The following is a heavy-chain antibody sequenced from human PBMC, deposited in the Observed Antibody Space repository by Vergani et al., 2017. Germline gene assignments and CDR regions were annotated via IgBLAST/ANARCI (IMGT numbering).Heavy chain of an antibody. V-gene: IGHV1-69*01. Sequence: QVQLVQSGAEVKKPGSSVKVSCKASGGTFSSYAISWVRQAPGQGLEWMGGIIPIFGTANYAQKFQGRVTITADESTSTAYMELSSLRSEDTAVYYCARDSSPLCGGDCPGDAFDIWGQGTMVTVSS. J-gene: IGHJ3*02. CDR1: GGTFSSYA. CDR2: IIPIFGTA. CDR3: ARDSSPLCGGDCPGDAFDI. D-gene: IGHD2-21*02.